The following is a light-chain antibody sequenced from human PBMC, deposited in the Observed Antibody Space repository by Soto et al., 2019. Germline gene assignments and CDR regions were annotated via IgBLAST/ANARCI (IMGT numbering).Light chain of an antibody. J-gene: IGKJ1*01. CDR2: GAS. V-gene: IGKV3-15*01. CDR3: QQYNNWPRT. Sequence: EIVLTQSPGTLSWSAGERATLSCGATESVSSDLAWYHQKPGQAPRLLIYGASTRATGIPARFSGSGSGTEFTLTINSLQPEDFAVYYCQQYNNWPRTFGQGTKVDIK. CDR1: ESVSSD.